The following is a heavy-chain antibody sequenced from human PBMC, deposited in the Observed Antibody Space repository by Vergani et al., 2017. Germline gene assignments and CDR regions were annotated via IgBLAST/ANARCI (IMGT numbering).Heavy chain of an antibody. CDR2: VNWNSGSI. CDR3: AKSSAYSRSSQFQH. D-gene: IGHD6-6*01. V-gene: IGHV3-9*01. Sequence: EVQLVESGGGLVQPGRSLRLSCAASGFNFDEYAMHWVPQAPGKGLEGGASVNWNSGSIAYADSVKGRFTISRDNAKNSLYLQMNSLRTEDTALYYCAKSSAYSRSSQFQHWGQGTLVTVSS. J-gene: IGHJ1*01. CDR1: GFNFDEYA.